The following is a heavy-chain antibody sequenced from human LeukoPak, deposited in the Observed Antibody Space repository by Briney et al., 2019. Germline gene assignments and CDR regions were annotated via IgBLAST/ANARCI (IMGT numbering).Heavy chain of an antibody. D-gene: IGHD3-10*01. CDR1: GFTFSSYA. Sequence: GGSLRLSCAASGFTFSSYAMSWVRQAPGKGLEWVSAISGSGGSTYYADSVKGRFTISRDNSKNTLYLHMNSLRAEDTAVYYCANGVGYYGSGSYYNVYYYGMDVWGKGTTVTVSS. V-gene: IGHV3-23*01. J-gene: IGHJ6*04. CDR3: ANGVGYYGSGSYYNVYYYGMDV. CDR2: ISGSGGST.